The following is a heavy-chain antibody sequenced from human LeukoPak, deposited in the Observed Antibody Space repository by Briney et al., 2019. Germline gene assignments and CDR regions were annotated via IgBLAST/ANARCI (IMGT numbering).Heavy chain of an antibody. J-gene: IGHJ4*02. CDR3: ARVLKSSVGWDLYYFDY. CDR1: GGSISSYY. Sequence: SETLSLTCTVSGGSISSYYWSWIRQPPGEGLEWIGYIYYSGSTKYNPSLKSRVTISVDTSKNQFSLKLSSVTAADTAVYYCARVLKSSVGWDLYYFDYWGQGTLVTVSS. CDR2: IYYSGST. V-gene: IGHV4-59*01. D-gene: IGHD6-19*01.